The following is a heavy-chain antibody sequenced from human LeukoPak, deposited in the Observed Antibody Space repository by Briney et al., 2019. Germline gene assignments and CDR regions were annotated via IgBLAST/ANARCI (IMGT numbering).Heavy chain of an antibody. CDR3: TRVYYYDSSCEVYFDY. CDR1: GFIFGEYA. D-gene: IGHD3-22*01. V-gene: IGHV3-49*04. CDR2: IRSKAYGGTV. Sequence: GGSLRLSCTASGFIFGEYAMSWVRQAPGKGLEWVGFIRSKAYGGTVEYAASVQDRFTISRDDSKSIVYLQMNSLKTEDTAVYSCTRVYYYDSSCEVYFDYWGQGTLVTVSS. J-gene: IGHJ4*02.